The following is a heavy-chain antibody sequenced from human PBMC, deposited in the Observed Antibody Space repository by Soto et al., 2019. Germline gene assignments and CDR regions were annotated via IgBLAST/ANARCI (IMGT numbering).Heavy chain of an antibody. CDR2: IYYTGST. Sequence: QVQLQESGPGLVKPSETLSLTCTVSGGSISSYYWSWIRQPPGKGLEWIGYIYYTGSTNYNPSLKSRVTLSVDTSKNQFSLQLSSVTAAEQAAYYCANFNCYLDLWGRGILVTVSS. CDR1: GGSISSYY. CDR3: ANFNCYLDL. V-gene: IGHV4-59*01. J-gene: IGHJ2*01.